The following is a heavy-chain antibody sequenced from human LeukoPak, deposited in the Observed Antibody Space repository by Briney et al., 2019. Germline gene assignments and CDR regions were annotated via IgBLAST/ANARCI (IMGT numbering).Heavy chain of an antibody. CDR1: GGSFSGYY. J-gene: IGHJ5*02. D-gene: IGHD6-13*01. Sequence: SETLSLTCAVYGGSFSGYYWSWIRQPPGKGLEWIGGINHSGSTNYNPSLKSRVTISVDTSKNQFSLKLSSVTAADTAVYYCARKWLGSSWFKRGWFDPWGQGTLVTVSS. CDR2: INHSGST. V-gene: IGHV4-34*01. CDR3: ARKWLGSSWFKRGWFDP.